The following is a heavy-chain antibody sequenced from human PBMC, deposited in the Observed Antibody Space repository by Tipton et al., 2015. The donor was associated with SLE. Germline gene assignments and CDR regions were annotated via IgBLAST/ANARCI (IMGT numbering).Heavy chain of an antibody. CDR1: DGSIRSTNYY. J-gene: IGHJ4*02. CDR2: IYYSGST. CDR3: ARGRASMVQKD. Sequence: TLSLTCTVSDGSIRSTNYYWGWIRQPPGKGLEWIGSIYYSGSTNYNPSLKSRVTISVDTSKTQFSLKLSSVTAADTAVYYCARGRASMVQKDWGQGTLVTVSS. V-gene: IGHV4-39*07. D-gene: IGHD3-10*01.